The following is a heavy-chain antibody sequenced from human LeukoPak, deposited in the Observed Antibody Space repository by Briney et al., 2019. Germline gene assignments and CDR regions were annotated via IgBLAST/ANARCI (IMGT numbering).Heavy chain of an antibody. J-gene: IGHJ4*02. Sequence: SETLSLTCAVYGGSFSGYYWSWIRQPPGKGLEWIGEINHSGSTNYNPSLKSRVTISVDTSKNQFSLKLSSVTAADTAIYYCARHRRVSTIPSEFDYWGQGTLVTVSS. CDR3: ARHRRVSTIPSEFDY. CDR2: INHSGST. V-gene: IGHV4-34*01. CDR1: GGSFSGYY. D-gene: IGHD5/OR15-5a*01.